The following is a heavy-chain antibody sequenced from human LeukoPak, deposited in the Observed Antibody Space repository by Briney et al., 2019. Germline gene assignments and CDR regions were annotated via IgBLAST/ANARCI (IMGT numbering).Heavy chain of an antibody. CDR3: AKGSYYCSNNGPQYYYYVDV. CDR2: IRYDGSDK. Sequence: GGSLRLSCAASGFTFSRHGMHWVRQAPAKGLEWVAFIRYDGSDKYYADPVKGRFTISRDNSENTLYLQMNSLRPENTAVYSCAKGSYYCSNNGPQYYYYVDVWGKGTTVIVSS. CDR1: GFTFSRHG. D-gene: IGHD2-2*01. V-gene: IGHV3-30*02. J-gene: IGHJ6*03.